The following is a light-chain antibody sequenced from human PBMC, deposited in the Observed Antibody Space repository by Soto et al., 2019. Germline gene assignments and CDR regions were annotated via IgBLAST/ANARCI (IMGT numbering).Light chain of an antibody. CDR2: EDS. V-gene: IGLV2-23*02. J-gene: IGLJ3*02. CDR1: SSDVGGYSL. Sequence: QSALTQPASVSGSPGQSITISCTGTSSDVGGYSLVSWYQQHPRKAPKLMIYEDSERPSGVSLRFSGSKSGNTASLTISGLQAEDEADYYCCSYAGSYTFERVFGGGTKLTVL. CDR3: CSYAGSYTFERV.